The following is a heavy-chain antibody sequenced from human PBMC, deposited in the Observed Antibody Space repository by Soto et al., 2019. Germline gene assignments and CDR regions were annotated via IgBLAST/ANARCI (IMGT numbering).Heavy chain of an antibody. D-gene: IGHD3-3*01. V-gene: IGHV3-20*01. CDR2: INWNGVST. CDR1: GFTFDDYG. J-gene: IGHJ6*03. Sequence: EVQLVESGGGVVRPGGSLRLSCSASGFTFDDYGMSWVRQATGKGLEWVSGINWNGVSTGYADSVKGRFTISRDNAKNSLYLQMNSLRADDTALYHCARNYDFWSGYLPSAAYYYYMDVWGKGTTVPDYS. CDR3: ARNYDFWSGYLPSAAYYYYMDV.